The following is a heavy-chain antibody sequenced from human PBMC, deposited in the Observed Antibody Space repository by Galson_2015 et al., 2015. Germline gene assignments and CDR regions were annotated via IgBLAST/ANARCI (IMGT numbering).Heavy chain of an antibody. D-gene: IGHD1-26*01. V-gene: IGHV3-30*03. CDR3: ATDGSYYDY. Sequence: SLRIACAASGFTFSSYGMHWVRRAPGKGLEGGAVISYDGSNKYYADSVKGRFTISRDNSKNTLYLQMNSLRAEDTAVYYCATDGSYYDYWGQGTLVTVSS. CDR2: ISYDGSNK. J-gene: IGHJ4*02. CDR1: GFTFSSYG.